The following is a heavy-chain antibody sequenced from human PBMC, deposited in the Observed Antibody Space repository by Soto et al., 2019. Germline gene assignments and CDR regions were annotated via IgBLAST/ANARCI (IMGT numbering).Heavy chain of an antibody. D-gene: IGHD3-10*02. CDR2: ISAYNGNT. J-gene: IGHJ4*02. V-gene: IGHV1-18*01. Sequence: ASVKVSCKASGYTFTSYGISWVRQAPGQGLQWMGWISAYNGNTNYAQKLQGRVTMTTDTSTSTAYMELRSLRSDDTAVYYCAGEYYYVPAPWYWAQGTRVTVSS. CDR1: GYTFTSYG. CDR3: AGEYYYVPAPWY.